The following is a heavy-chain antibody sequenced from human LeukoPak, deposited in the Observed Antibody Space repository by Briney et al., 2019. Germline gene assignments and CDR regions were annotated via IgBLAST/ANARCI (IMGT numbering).Heavy chain of an antibody. D-gene: IGHD2-8*01. V-gene: IGHV1-69*13. Sequence: GASVKVSCKASGGTFSSYAISWVRQAPGQGLEWMGGIIPIFGTANYAQKFQGRVTITADESTSIAYMELSSLRSEDTAVYYCARELMVYEVAFDIWGQGTMVTVSS. CDR3: ARELMVYEVAFDI. CDR1: GGTFSSYA. CDR2: IIPIFGTA. J-gene: IGHJ3*02.